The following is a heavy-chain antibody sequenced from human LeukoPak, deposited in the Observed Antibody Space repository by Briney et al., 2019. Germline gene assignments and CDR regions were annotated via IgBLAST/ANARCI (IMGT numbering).Heavy chain of an antibody. CDR1: GGSISSYY. D-gene: IGHD2-2*02. V-gene: IGHV4-59*01. Sequence: SETLSLTCTVSGGSISSYYWSWIRQPPGKGLVWIGYIYYSGSTNYNPSLKSRVTISVDTSKNQFSLKLSSVTAADTAVYYCARDSPLYCSSTSCYTVYAFDIWGQGTMVTVSS. CDR2: IYYSGST. CDR3: ARDSPLYCSSTSCYTVYAFDI. J-gene: IGHJ3*02.